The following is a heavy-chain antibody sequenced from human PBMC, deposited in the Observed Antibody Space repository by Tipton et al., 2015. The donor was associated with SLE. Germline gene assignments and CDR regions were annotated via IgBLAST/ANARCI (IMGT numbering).Heavy chain of an antibody. CDR1: DGSISSSSYY. V-gene: IGHV4-39*07. D-gene: IGHD3-3*01. CDR2: IYYSGST. J-gene: IGHJ6*03. Sequence: TLSLTCTVSDGSISSSSYYWGWIRQPPGKGLEWIGSIYYSGSTYYNPSLKSRVTISVDTSKNQFSLKVSSVTAADTAVYYCARKSNYDFWSGMNYYFYFMDVWGKGTTVTVSS. CDR3: ARKSNYDFWSGMNYYFYFMDV.